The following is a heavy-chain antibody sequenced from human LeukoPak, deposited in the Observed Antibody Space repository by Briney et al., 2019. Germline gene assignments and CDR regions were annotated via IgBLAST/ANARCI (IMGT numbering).Heavy chain of an antibody. CDR3: ATGRGYSYGQNLDAFDI. J-gene: IGHJ3*02. Sequence: GASVKVSCKVSGYTLTELSMHWVRQAPGKGLEWMGGFDPEDGETIYAQKFQGRVTMTEDTSTDTAYMELSSLRSEDTAVYYCATGRGYSYGQNLDAFDIWGQGTMVTVSS. CDR1: GYTLTELS. CDR2: FDPEDGET. D-gene: IGHD5-18*01. V-gene: IGHV1-24*01.